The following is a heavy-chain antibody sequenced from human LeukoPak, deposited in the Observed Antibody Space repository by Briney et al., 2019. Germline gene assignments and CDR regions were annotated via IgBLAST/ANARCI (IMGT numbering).Heavy chain of an antibody. D-gene: IGHD3-3*02. CDR3: ARRPFTAGMDV. CDR2: IYPGDSDT. J-gene: IGHJ6*02. Sequence: GESLKISCKGSGYIFTNYWIAWVRQMPGKGLECMGIIYPGDSDTRYSPSFQGQVTISVDESISTAYLQWSSLKASDTAMYYCARRPFTAGMDVWGQGTTVTVSS. CDR1: GYIFTNYW. V-gene: IGHV5-51*01.